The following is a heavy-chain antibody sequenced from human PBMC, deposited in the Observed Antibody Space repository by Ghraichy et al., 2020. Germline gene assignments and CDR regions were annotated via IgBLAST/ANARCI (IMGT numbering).Heavy chain of an antibody. J-gene: IGHJ4*02. Sequence: SETLSLTCTVSGGSISSYYWSWIRQPPGKGLEWIGYIYYSGSTNYNPSLKSRVTISVDTSKNQFSLKLSSVTAADTAVYYCARLVDLGAKGFDYWGQGTLVTVSS. CDR1: GGSISSYY. CDR3: ARLVDLGAKGFDY. V-gene: IGHV4-59*08. D-gene: IGHD3-16*01. CDR2: IYYSGST.